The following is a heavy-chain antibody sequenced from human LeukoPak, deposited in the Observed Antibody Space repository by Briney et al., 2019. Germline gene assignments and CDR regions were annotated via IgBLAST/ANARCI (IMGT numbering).Heavy chain of an antibody. Sequence: GGSLRLSCAASGFTFSSYAMGWVRQAPGKGLEWVSAISGSGGSTYYADSVKGRFTISRDNSKNTLYLQMNSLRAEDTAVYYCAKTALIYDYVWGSYRYFVGYFDYWGQGTLVTVSS. CDR2: ISGSGGST. D-gene: IGHD3-16*02. CDR1: GFTFSSYA. CDR3: AKTALIYDYVWGSYRYFVGYFDY. J-gene: IGHJ4*02. V-gene: IGHV3-23*01.